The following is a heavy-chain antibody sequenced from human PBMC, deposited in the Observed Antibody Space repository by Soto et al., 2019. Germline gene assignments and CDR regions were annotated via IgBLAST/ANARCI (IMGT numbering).Heavy chain of an antibody. CDR1: GYTFSNYG. J-gene: IGHJ5*02. CDR3: ARGSDIYCSSTSCYIGSWFDP. CDR2: ISLYSDGT. D-gene: IGHD2-2*02. V-gene: IGHV1-18*01. Sequence: ASVKVSCKTSGYTFSNYGITWVRQAPGQPLEWLGWISLYSDGTNYAQKFQGRVSMTTDTSTTTAYMELRSLRSDDTAVYYCARGSDIYCSSTSCYIGSWFDPWGQGTLVTVSS.